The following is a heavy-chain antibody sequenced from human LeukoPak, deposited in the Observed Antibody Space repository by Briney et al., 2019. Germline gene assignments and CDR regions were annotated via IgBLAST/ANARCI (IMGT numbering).Heavy chain of an antibody. CDR2: IYSSGST. CDR3: ARDRSAGLNDY. V-gene: IGHV4-59*01. D-gene: IGHD3-22*01. Sequence: SETLSLTCNVSGGSIRGYYWSWIRQPPGKGLEWIGYIYSSGSTNYNPSLKSRVTISVNTSKNQFSLKLSSVTAADTAVYYCARDRSAGLNDYWGQGTLVTVSS. J-gene: IGHJ4*02. CDR1: GGSIRGYY.